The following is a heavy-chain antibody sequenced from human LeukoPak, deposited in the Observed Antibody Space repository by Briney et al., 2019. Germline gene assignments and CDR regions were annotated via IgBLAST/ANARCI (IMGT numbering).Heavy chain of an antibody. D-gene: IGHD3-10*01. CDR2: INPNSGGT. Sequence: ASVKVSCKASGYTFTSYDINWVRQAPGQGLEWMGWINPNSGGTNYAQKFQGWVTMTRDTSISTAYMELSRLRSDDTAVYYCARVRRVRGVNYFDYWGQGTLVTVSS. V-gene: IGHV1-2*04. CDR1: GYTFTSYD. J-gene: IGHJ4*02. CDR3: ARVRRVRGVNYFDY.